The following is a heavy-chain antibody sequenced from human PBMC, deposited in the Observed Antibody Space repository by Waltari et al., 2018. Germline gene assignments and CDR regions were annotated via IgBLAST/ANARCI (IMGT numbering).Heavy chain of an antibody. CDR1: GGSISSSSYY. CDR3: ARLPNDSSGWYMAPAYYYYYGMDV. J-gene: IGHJ6*02. D-gene: IGHD6-19*01. CDR2: IYYSGST. V-gene: IGHV4-39*01. Sequence: QLQLQESGPGLVKPSETLSLTCTVSGGSISSSSYYWGWIRQPPGKGLEWIGSIYYSGSTYYNPSLKSRVTISVDTSNNQFSLKLSSVTAADTVVYYCARLPNDSSGWYMAPAYYYYYGMDVWGQGTTVTVSS.